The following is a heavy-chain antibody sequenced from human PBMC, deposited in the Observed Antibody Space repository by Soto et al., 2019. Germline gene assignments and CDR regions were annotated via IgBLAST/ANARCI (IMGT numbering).Heavy chain of an antibody. CDR1: GYTFTSYA. V-gene: IGHV1-3*01. CDR2: INAGNGNT. D-gene: IGHD3-10*01. CDR3: ARDLMGGSGSYLGYYYYGMDV. Sequence: ASVKVSCKASGYTFTSYAMHWVRQAPGQRLEWMGWINAGNGNTKYSQKFQGRVTITRDTSASTAYMEQSSLRSEDTAVYYCARDLMGGSGSYLGYYYYGMDVWGQGTTVTVSS. J-gene: IGHJ6*02.